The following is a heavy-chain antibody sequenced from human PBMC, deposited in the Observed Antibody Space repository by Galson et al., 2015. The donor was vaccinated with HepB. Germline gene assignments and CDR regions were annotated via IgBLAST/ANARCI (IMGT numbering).Heavy chain of an antibody. CDR3: ARGKGSGSWYFLDY. V-gene: IGHV1-69*05. CDR1: GGTFSSYA. CDR2: IIPIFGTA. J-gene: IGHJ4*02. Sequence: SVQVSCKASGGTFSSYAISWVRQAPGQGLEWMGGIIPIFGTANYAQKFQGRVTITTDESTSTAYMELSSLRSEDTAVYYCARGKGSGSWYFLDYWGQGTLVTVSS. D-gene: IGHD6-13*01.